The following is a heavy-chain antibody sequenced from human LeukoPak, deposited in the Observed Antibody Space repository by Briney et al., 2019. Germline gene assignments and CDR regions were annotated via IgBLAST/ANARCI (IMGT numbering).Heavy chain of an antibody. J-gene: IGHJ4*02. CDR2: VYHTGDT. Sequence: SSETLSLTCTVSGYAISSGYYWGWIRQPPGKGLECIGTVYHTGDTDYNPSLKSRVTLSVDTSENQFSLSLTSVTAADTAVYYCARGLRARGMGYWGQGTLVTVSS. CDR3: ARGLRARGMGY. V-gene: IGHV4-38-2*02. D-gene: IGHD1-26*01. CDR1: GYAISSGYY.